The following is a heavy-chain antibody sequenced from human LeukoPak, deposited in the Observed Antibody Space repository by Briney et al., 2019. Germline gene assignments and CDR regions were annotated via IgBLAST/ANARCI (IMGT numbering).Heavy chain of an antibody. CDR3: ARHIYDFWSGYFQPRHFDY. J-gene: IGHJ4*02. CDR1: GGSISSSTYY. Sequence: SETLSRTCTVSGGSISSSTYYWGWIRQPPGKGLDWIGSVYYSGSTYYNPSLKSRVTMSVDTSKNHFSLKLTSVTAADTAVYYCARHIYDFWSGYFQPRHFDYWGQGTLVTVSS. CDR2: VYYSGST. V-gene: IGHV4-39*01. D-gene: IGHD3-3*01.